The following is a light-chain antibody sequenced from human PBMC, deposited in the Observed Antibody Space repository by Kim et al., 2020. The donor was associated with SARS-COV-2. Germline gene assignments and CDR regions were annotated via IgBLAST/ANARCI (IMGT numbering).Light chain of an antibody. J-gene: IGLJ2*01. CDR3: SSYTSSTTLI. CDR1: RSDVGGYNH. Sequence: QSALTQPASVSGSPGQSITISCTGTRSDVGGYNHVSWYQQHPGKVPKLMIYDVSNRPSGVSNRFSGAKSGNTASLTISGLQAEDEADYYCSSYTSSTTLIFGGGTQLTVL. V-gene: IGLV2-14*03. CDR2: DVS.